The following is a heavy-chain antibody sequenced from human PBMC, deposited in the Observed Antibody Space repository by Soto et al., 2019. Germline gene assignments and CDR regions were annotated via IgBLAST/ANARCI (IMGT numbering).Heavy chain of an antibody. J-gene: IGHJ6*02. CDR2: IIPIFGTA. CDR3: ARGGIAARPYYYYVMDV. Sequence: QVQLLQSGAEVKKPGSSVKVSCKASGGTFSSYAISWVRQAPGQGLEWLGGIIPIFGTANDAQKFQGRVTINADESTSTAYMELSSLRAEVTAVYYCARGGIAARPYYYYVMDVWGQGTTVTVSS. D-gene: IGHD6-6*01. V-gene: IGHV1-69*12. CDR1: GGTFSSYA.